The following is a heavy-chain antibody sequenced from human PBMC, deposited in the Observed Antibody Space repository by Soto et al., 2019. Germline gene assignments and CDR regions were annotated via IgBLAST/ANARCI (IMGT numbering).Heavy chain of an antibody. V-gene: IGHV3-74*01. CDR2: IKGDGTTT. Sequence: EAHLVESGGGLPQPGGSLRLSCVASGFNFSPYFMAWVRQGPGRGLEWVSHIKGDGTTTAYADSVRGRVIISRDNGRNTLFLQMNSLRDEDTAVYYCVRDRGTPDSFDIWGQGTTVIVSS. J-gene: IGHJ3*02. D-gene: IGHD1-26*01. CDR3: VRDRGTPDSFDI. CDR1: GFNFSPYF.